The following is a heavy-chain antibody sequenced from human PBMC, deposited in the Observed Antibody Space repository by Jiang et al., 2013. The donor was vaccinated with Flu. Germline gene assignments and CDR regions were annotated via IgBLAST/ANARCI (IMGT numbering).Heavy chain of an antibody. CDR3: ARAHKRGIAAAGTGFDY. D-gene: IGHD6-13*01. V-gene: IGHV6-1*01. Sequence: SVSSNSAAWNWIRQSPSRGLEWLGRIYYRSKWYNDYAVSVKSRITINPDTSKNQFSLQLNSVTPEDTAVYYCARAHKRGIAAAGTGFDYWGQGTLVTVSS. CDR1: SVSSNSAA. J-gene: IGHJ4*02. CDR2: IYYRSKWYN.